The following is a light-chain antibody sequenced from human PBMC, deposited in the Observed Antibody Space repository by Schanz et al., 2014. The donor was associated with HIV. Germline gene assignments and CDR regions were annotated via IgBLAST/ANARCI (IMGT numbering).Light chain of an antibody. J-gene: IGLJ1*01. CDR1: SGDVGSYNY. CDR3: CSYTTTSTYV. Sequence: QSALTQPASVSGSPGQSISISCTGTSGDVGSYNYVSWYQQHPGKVPKLMIYDVSNRPSGVSSRFSGSKSGNTASLTISGLQAEDEADYYCCSYTTTSTYVFGAGTKLTVL. V-gene: IGLV2-14*03. CDR2: DVS.